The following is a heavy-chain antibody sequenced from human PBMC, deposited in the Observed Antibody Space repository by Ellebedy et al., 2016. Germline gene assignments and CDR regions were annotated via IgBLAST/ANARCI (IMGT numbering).Heavy chain of an antibody. J-gene: IGHJ6*02. V-gene: IGHV4-59*01. CDR3: ARYYYDSPDYYYGMDV. D-gene: IGHD3-22*01. CDR2: MYYSGST. CDR1: GGSISSYY. Sequence: SETLSLTXTVSGGSISSYYWSWIRQPPGKGLEWIGYMYYSGSTNYNPSLKSRVTISVDTSKNRFSLKLSSVTAADTAVYYCARYYYDSPDYYYGMDVWGQGTTVTVSS.